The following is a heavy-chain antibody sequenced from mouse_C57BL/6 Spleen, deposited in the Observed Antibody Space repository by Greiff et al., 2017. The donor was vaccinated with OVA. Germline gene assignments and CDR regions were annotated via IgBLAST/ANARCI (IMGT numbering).Heavy chain of an antibody. CDR1: GYTFTSYW. V-gene: IGHV1-55*01. CDR2: IYPGRGST. D-gene: IGHD3-2*02. Sequence: QVQLQQPGAELVKPGASVKMSCKASGYTFTSYWITWVKQRPGQGLEWIGDIYPGRGSTNYNEKFKSKATLTVDTSSRTAYMQLSSLTSEDSAVYYCARLEPSSGYPFDDWGQGTTLTVSS. J-gene: IGHJ2*01. CDR3: ARLEPSSGYPFDD.